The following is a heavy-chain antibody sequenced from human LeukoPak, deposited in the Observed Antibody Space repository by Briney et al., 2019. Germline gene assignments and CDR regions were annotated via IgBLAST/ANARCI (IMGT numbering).Heavy chain of an antibody. D-gene: IGHD2-21*01. J-gene: IGHJ2*01. CDR3: AREANSPTARYWYFDL. Sequence: SETLSLTCTVSGGSVSSYYWSWMRQSPGKGLEWIGYVYYSGSTNYDPALMDRVTISLDTSENQFSLKLSSVTAADTAVYYCAREANSPTARYWYFDLWGRGTQVTVSS. CDR2: VYYSGST. CDR1: GGSVSSYY. V-gene: IGHV4-59*02.